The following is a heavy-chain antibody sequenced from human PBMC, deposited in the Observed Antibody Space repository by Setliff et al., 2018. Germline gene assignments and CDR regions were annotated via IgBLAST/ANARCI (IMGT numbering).Heavy chain of an antibody. J-gene: IGHJ6*03. Sequence: GASVKVSCKASGGTFRNYGISWVRQAPGQGLEWMGGTIPVFGTTDYSQKFQGRLTIITDESTNTAFMQLSSLRSDDTAVYYCVREGADSRSSTDYRYYMDVWGKGTTVTVSS. V-gene: IGHV1-69*05. D-gene: IGHD3-22*01. CDR3: VREGADSRSSTDYRYYMDV. CDR1: GGTFRNYG. CDR2: TIPVFGTT.